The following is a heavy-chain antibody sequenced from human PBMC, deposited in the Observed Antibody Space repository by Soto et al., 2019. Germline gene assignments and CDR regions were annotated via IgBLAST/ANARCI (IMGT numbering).Heavy chain of an antibody. Sequence: VASVKVSCKASGGTFSSYAISWVRQAPGQGLEWMGGIIPIFGTANYAQKFQGRVTITADKSTSTAYMELSSLRSEDTAVYYCARDQAAVDTGAFDIWGQGTMVTVSS. CDR3: ARDQAAVDTGAFDI. D-gene: IGHD5-18*01. CDR1: GGTFSSYA. CDR2: IIPIFGTA. J-gene: IGHJ3*02. V-gene: IGHV1-69*06.